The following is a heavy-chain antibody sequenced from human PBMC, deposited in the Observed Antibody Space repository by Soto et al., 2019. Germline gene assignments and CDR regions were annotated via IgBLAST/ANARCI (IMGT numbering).Heavy chain of an antibody. V-gene: IGHV1-69*13. Sequence: SVKVSCKASGGTFSSYAISWVRQAPGQGLEWMGGIIPIFGTANYAQKFQGRVTITSDESTSTAYMELSSLRSEDTAVYYCARGDYGGNPVAGYYYYGMDVWGQGTTVTVSS. CDR2: IIPIFGTA. CDR3: ARGDYGGNPVAGYYYYGMDV. J-gene: IGHJ6*02. CDR1: GGTFSSYA. D-gene: IGHD4-17*01.